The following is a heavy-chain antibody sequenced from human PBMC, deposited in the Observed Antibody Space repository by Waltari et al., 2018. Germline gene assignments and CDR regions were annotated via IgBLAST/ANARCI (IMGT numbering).Heavy chain of an antibody. J-gene: IGHJ6*02. Sequence: QVQLMQSGAEVKKPGASVKVCCKASGYTFTGYYIHWVRQTPGQGLEWMGRIQSNSGGANFAQKFQGRVTMTRDTSTSTVYMELSRLTFDDTAVYYCARDQSMTNYYYGMDVWGQGTTVTVS. CDR2: IQSNSGGA. V-gene: IGHV1-2*06. CDR1: GYTFTGYY. CDR3: ARDQSMTNYYYGMDV.